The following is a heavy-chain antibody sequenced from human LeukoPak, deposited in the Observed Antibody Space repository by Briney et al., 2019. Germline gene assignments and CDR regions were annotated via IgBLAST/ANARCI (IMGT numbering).Heavy chain of an antibody. Sequence: GGSLRHSCAASGFTFSNYAMHWVRQAPGEGLEYVSAISSNGGSTYYADSVKGRFTISRDNSKNTLFLQMGSLRVEDMAVYYCARGLRAYYYGMDVWGQGTTVTVSS. J-gene: IGHJ6*02. D-gene: IGHD3-3*01. CDR3: ARGLRAYYYGMDV. CDR1: GFTFSNYA. CDR2: ISSNGGST. V-gene: IGHV3-64*02.